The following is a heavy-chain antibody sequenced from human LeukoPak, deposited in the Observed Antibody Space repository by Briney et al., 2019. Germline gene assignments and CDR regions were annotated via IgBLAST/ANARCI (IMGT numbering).Heavy chain of an antibody. D-gene: IGHD4-17*01. V-gene: IGHV3-7*01. Sequence: PGGSLRLSCAASGFTFSSYWMSWVRQAPGKGLEWVANIDQDGSEKYYVDSVRGRFTISRDNAKDSLFMQMNSLRVEDTAVYYCARDWAYGDSPPFHWGQGTLVTVSS. CDR3: ARDWAYGDSPPFH. J-gene: IGHJ4*02. CDR2: IDQDGSEK. CDR1: GFTFSSYW.